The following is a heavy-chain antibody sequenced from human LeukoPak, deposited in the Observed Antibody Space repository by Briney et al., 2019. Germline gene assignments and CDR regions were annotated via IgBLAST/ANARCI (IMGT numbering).Heavy chain of an antibody. CDR1: GFTFCDYA. V-gene: IGHV3-49*04. CDR3: TRDQTPYY. CDR2: IRSKNYGGTP. Sequence: GRSLRLSCTASGFTFCDYAMTCVRQAPGKGLEGVGFIRSKNYGGTPEYDASVKGRFTISRDDFKGIAYLQMNSLKTEDTAVYYCTRDQTPYYRGQGTLVTVSS. J-gene: IGHJ4*02.